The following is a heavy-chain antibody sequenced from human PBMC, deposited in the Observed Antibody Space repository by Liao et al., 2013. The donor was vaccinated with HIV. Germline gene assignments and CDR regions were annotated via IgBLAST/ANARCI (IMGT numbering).Heavy chain of an antibody. CDR1: GASVSSGAYS. CDR2: IFTSG. V-gene: IGHV4-61*02. Sequence: QVQLKESGPGPVKTSETLSLICTVSGASVSSGAYSWNWIRQPAGKGLEWIGRIFTSGTSGGLKYNPTLKSRVAISIDTSKNQFSLNLTSVTAADTAIYYCARVGPPVVGRYYMDVWGKGTTVTVSS. CDR3: ARVGPPVVGRYYMDV. D-gene: IGHD3-22*01. J-gene: IGHJ6*03.